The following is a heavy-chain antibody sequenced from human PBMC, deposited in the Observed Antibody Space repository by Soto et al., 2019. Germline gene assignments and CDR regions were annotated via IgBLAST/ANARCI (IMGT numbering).Heavy chain of an antibody. CDR2: INAYNGNT. CDR3: ARVLPPFDP. J-gene: IGHJ5*02. V-gene: IGHV1-18*01. CDR1: GYTFINYG. Sequence: ASVKVSCKAVGYTFINYGISWVRQAPGQGLEWMGWINAYNGNTNYAQKLQGRVTMTTDTSTSTAYMELRSLRSDDTAVYYCARVLPPFDPWGQGTLVTVSS.